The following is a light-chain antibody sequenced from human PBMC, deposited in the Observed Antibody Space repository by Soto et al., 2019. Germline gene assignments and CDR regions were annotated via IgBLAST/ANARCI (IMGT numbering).Light chain of an antibody. V-gene: IGKV3-20*01. CDR3: QQYGSSPPYT. CDR2: GAS. CDR1: QSVSSSY. J-gene: IGKJ2*01. Sequence: EIVLTQSPGTLSLSPGERATLSCRASQSVSSSYLAWYQQKPGQAPRLLIYGASSRATGIPDRFSGSGSGKDFTITISRLEPEDFAVYYCQQYGSSPPYTFGQETKLEIK.